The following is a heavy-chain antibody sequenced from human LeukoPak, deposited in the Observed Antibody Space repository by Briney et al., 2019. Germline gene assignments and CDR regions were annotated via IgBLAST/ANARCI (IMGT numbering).Heavy chain of an antibody. J-gene: IGHJ4*02. CDR2: IGPHSTFT. Sequence: ASVKVSCKSSRFTFTDHYIHWVRQGPGQGLERMGYIGPHSTFTSSPQEFQGRVTMTRDASMSTAYMELTRLTSDDTAVYYCVREGEGPLSKDFDYWGQGTLVTVSS. V-gene: IGHV1-2*02. CDR3: VREGEGPLSKDFDY. D-gene: IGHD2/OR15-2a*01. CDR1: RFTFTDHY.